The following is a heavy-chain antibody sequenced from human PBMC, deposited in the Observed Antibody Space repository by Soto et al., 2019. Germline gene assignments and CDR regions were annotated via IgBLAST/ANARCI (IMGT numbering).Heavy chain of an antibody. J-gene: IGHJ4*01. CDR2: IKWDASEK. D-gene: IGHD3-10*01. CDR1: GFTFSSYW. CDR3: ARDEGYGSRASVNPYLDY. V-gene: IGHV3-7*01. Sequence: GGSLRLSCAASGFTFSSYWMIWVRQAPGKGPEWLATIKWDASEKKYVDSVKGRFTTSRDNAKNALYLQMDSLRAEDTAVYYCARDEGYGSRASVNPYLDYWGQGTLVTVSS.